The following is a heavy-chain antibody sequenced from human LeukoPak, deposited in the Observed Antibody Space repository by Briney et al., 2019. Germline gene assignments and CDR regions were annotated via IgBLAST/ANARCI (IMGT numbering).Heavy chain of an antibody. CDR2: IRYDGSNK. D-gene: IGHD3-10*01. V-gene: IGHV3-30*02. Sequence: GGSLRLSCAASGFTFSSYGMHWVRQAPGKGLEWVAFIRYDGSNKYYADSVKGRFTISRDNSKNTLYLQMNSLRAEDTAVYYCARHTYGSGNIEGFDYWGQGTLVTVSS. CDR3: ARHTYGSGNIEGFDY. J-gene: IGHJ4*02. CDR1: GFTFSSYG.